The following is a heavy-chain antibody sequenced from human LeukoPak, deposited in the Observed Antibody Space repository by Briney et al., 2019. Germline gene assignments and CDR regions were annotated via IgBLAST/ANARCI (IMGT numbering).Heavy chain of an antibody. D-gene: IGHD4-17*01. J-gene: IGHJ5*02. V-gene: IGHV4-34*01. CDR3: ARVKPRTTVILGRWFDP. Sequence: SETLSLTCAVYGGSFSGYYWSWIRQPPGKGLEWIGEINHSGSTNYNPSLKSRVTISVDTSKNQFSLKLSSVTAADTAVYYCARVKPRTTVILGRWFDPWGQGTLVTVSS. CDR2: INHSGST. CDR1: GGSFSGYY.